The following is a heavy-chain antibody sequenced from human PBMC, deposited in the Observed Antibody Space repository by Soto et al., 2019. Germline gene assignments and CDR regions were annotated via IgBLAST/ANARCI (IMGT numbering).Heavy chain of an antibody. CDR3: ASLRWPTAAFDI. CDR1: GFTFSSYA. J-gene: IGHJ3*02. CDR2: ISYDGSNK. Sequence: QVQLVESGGGVVQPGRSLRLSCAASGFTFSSYAMHWVRQAPGKGLEWVAVISYDGSNKYYADSVKGRFTISRDNSKNTLYLQMNSLRAEDTAVYYCASLRWPTAAFDIWGQGTMVTVSS. V-gene: IGHV3-30-3*01. D-gene: IGHD4-17*01.